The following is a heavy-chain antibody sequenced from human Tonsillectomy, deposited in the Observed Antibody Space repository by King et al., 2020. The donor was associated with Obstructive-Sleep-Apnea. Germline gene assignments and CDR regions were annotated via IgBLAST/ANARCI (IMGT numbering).Heavy chain of an antibody. J-gene: IGHJ4*02. CDR2: ISWNSYSI. D-gene: IGHD6-13*01. CDR1: GFNFGNYA. V-gene: IGHV3-9*01. Sequence: VQLVESGGGLVQPGRSLRLSCVASGFNFGNYAMHWVRQAPGKGLEWVSGISWNSYSIGYADSVKGRFTISRDNAKNSLYLHMNSLRPEDAAFYYCVKDNIEGYGSTWDHFDHWGQGTLVTVSS. CDR3: VKDNIEGYGSTWDHFDH.